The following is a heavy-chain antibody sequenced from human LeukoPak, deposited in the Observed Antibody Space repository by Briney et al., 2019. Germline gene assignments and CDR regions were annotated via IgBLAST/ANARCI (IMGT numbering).Heavy chain of an antibody. CDR3: ARDQHYYGSGSYNDY. Sequence: GGSLRLSCAASGFTFSDYYMSWIRQAPGKGLEWISYISSSGSTIYYADSVKGRFTISRDNAKNSLYLQMNSLRAEDTAVYYCARDQHYYGSGSYNDYWGQGTLVTVSS. CDR2: ISSSGSTI. J-gene: IGHJ4*02. V-gene: IGHV3-11*01. CDR1: GFTFSDYY. D-gene: IGHD3-10*01.